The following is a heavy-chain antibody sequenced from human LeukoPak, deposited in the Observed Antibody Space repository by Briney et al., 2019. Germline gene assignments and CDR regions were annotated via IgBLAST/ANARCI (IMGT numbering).Heavy chain of an antibody. V-gene: IGHV1-24*01. J-gene: IGHJ4*02. CDR1: GYTLTELS. D-gene: IGHD5-18*01. Sequence: ASVKVSCKVSGYTLTELSMHWGRQAPGKGLWWMGGFDAGDGETIYAQKSQGRVTMTEDTSTDTAYMELSSLRSEDTALYYCATGLFFQVDTAMATVPYFDYWGQGTLVTVSS. CDR3: ATGLFFQVDTAMATVPYFDY. CDR2: FDAGDGET.